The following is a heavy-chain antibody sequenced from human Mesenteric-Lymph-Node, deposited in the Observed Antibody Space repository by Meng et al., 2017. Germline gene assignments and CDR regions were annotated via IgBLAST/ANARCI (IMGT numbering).Heavy chain of an antibody. CDR1: GGSISSSHSHW. Sequence: QGPFEESGSGLVRPSGTSSLTCVVLGGSISSSHSHWWSWVRQPPGKGLEWIGEIHHSGNSNYKSSFKGRVSMSVDKSKNQFSLRLTSVTAADTAVYYCVRGSDYVWGTWGQGTLVTVSS. CDR2: IHHSGNS. D-gene: IGHD3-16*01. J-gene: IGHJ5*02. V-gene: IGHV4-4*02. CDR3: VRGSDYVWGT.